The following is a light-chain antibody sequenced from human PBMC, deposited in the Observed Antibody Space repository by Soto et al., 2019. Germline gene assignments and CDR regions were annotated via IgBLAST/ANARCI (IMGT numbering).Light chain of an antibody. Sequence: QSVLTQPASVSGSPGQSITISCTGTSSDVGGYNYVSWYQHHPGKAPKLIIFDVSNRPSGVSNPFSGSKSGNTASLTISALQPEHEAAYYCSSYTTSNTRQIVFGTGTKVTVL. J-gene: IGLJ1*01. CDR1: SSDVGGYNY. V-gene: IGLV2-14*03. CDR3: SSYTTSNTRQIV. CDR2: DVS.